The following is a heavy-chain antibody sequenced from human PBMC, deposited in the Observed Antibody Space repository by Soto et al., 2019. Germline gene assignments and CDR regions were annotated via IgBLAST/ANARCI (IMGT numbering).Heavy chain of an antibody. CDR3: ARAGGAISLLDY. J-gene: IGHJ4*02. Sequence: QVQLVESGGGVVQPGGSLRLSCAASGFTFSGYDMHWVRQTPGKGLEWVALISNNGNIKHYADSVKGRFTISRDNSRNTLYLLMNCLSDDETSIYYCARAGGAISLLDYWGRGTLVTVSS. CDR2: ISNNGNIK. CDR1: GFTFSGYD. V-gene: IGHV3-30-3*01. D-gene: IGHD1-26*01.